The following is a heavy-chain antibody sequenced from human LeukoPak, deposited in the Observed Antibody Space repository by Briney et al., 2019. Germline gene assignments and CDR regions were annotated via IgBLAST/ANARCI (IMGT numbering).Heavy chain of an antibody. CDR1: GGSISSSSYY. CDR2: IYYSGST. V-gene: IGHV4-39*01. D-gene: IGHD6-13*01. Sequence: SETLSLTCTVSGGSISSSSYYWGRLRQPPGKGLEWIGSIYYSGSTYYNPSLKSRVTISVDTSKNQLSLKLSSVTAADTAVYYCASARTSSRSWFTFDYWGQGILVTVSS. J-gene: IGHJ4*02. CDR3: ASARTSSRSWFTFDY.